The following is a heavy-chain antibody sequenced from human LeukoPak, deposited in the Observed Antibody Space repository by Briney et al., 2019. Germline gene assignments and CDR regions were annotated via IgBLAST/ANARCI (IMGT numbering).Heavy chain of an antibody. CDR3: ARDYKYAFDN. V-gene: IGHV3-48*01. Sequence: GGYLRLSCAVSGFTFSDYSMNWVRQAQGQGLEWISYIGIDSGNTNYADPVKGRFTISGDKAKNSLYLQINSLRVEDTAVYYCARDYKYAFDNWGQGTLVTVSS. CDR2: IGIDSGNT. CDR1: GFTFSDYS. J-gene: IGHJ4*02. D-gene: IGHD5-24*01.